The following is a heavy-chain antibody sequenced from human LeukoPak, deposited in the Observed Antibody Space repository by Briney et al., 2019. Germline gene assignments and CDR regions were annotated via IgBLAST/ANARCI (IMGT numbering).Heavy chain of an antibody. D-gene: IGHD2-2*01. Sequence: SETLSLTCTVSGGSISSYYWSRIRQPPGKGLEWIGYIYYSGSTNYNPSLKSRVTISVDTSKNQFSLKLSSVTAADTAVYYCASNSGHCSSTSCYPYYYGMDVWGKGTTVTVSS. CDR3: ASNSGHCSSTSCYPYYYGMDV. CDR2: IYYSGST. CDR1: GGSISSYY. V-gene: IGHV4-59*01. J-gene: IGHJ6*04.